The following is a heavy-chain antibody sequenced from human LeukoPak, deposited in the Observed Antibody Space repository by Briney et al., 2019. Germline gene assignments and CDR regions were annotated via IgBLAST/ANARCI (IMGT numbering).Heavy chain of an antibody. V-gene: IGHV1-18*01. CDR3: ARDLSGLSAFEI. J-gene: IGHJ3*02. D-gene: IGHD5-12*01. Sequence: ASVKVSCKASSHTFTSYGISWVRQAPGQGLEWMGWISAYNGNTNYAQKLQGRVTMTTDTSTSTAYMELRSLRSDDTAVYYCARDLSGLSAFEIWGQGTMVTVSS. CDR2: ISAYNGNT. CDR1: SHTFTSYG.